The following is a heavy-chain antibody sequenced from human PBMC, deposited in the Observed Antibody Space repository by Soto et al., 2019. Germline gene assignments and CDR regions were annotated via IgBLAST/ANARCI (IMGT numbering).Heavy chain of an antibody. D-gene: IGHD2-8*02. CDR1: GGSFSGYY. V-gene: IGHV4-34*01. CDR3: ARGGGVYYFDY. CDR2: INHSGST. J-gene: IGHJ4*02. Sequence: SETLSLTCAVYGGSFSGYYWSWIRQPPGKGLEWIGEINHSGSTNYNPSLKSRVTISVDTSKNQFSLKLSPVTAADTAVYYCARGGGVYYFDYWGQGTLVTVSS.